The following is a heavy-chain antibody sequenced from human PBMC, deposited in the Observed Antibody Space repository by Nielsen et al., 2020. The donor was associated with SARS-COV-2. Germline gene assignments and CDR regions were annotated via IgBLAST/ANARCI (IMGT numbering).Heavy chain of an antibody. CDR1: GFTFSSYW. Sequence: GGSLRLSCAASGFTFSSYWMSWVRQAPGKGLEWVANIKQDGSEKYYVDSVKGRFTISRDNAKNSLYLQMNSLRAEDTAVYYCAKGRDYYGSGSYNFDYWGQGTLVTVSS. CDR2: IKQDGSEK. D-gene: IGHD3-10*01. CDR3: AKGRDYYGSGSYNFDY. V-gene: IGHV3-7*03. J-gene: IGHJ4*02.